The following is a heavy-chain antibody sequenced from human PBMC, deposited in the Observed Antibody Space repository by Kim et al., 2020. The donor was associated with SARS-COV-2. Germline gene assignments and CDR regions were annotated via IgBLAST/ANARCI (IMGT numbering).Heavy chain of an antibody. CDR1: GYTFSTYD. V-gene: IGHV1-8*01. J-gene: IGHJ6*03. Sequence: ASVKVSCKASGYTFSTYDINWVRQTSAQGLEWMGWMNPNSGNTGFAQKFQGRVSMTRNTSISTAYMELSGLTSDDSAIYYCTRGEAGSSWPYYNYYYIDV. CDR2: MNPNSGNT. CDR3: TRGEAGSSWPYYNYYYIDV. D-gene: IGHD6-13*01.